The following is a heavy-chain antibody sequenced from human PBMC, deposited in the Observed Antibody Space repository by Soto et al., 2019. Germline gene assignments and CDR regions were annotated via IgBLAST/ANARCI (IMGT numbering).Heavy chain of an antibody. Sequence: PSETLSLTCAVYGGSFSGYYWSWIRQPPGKGLEWIGEINHSGSTNYNPSLKSRVTISVDTSKNQFSLKLSSVTAADTAVYYCARGGRSSGWAPDYWGQGTLVTVSS. CDR2: INHSGST. J-gene: IGHJ4*02. CDR1: GGSFSGYY. D-gene: IGHD1-26*01. CDR3: ARGGRSSGWAPDY. V-gene: IGHV4-34*01.